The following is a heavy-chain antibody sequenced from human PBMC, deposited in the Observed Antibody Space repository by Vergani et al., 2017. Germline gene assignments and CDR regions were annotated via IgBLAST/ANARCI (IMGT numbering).Heavy chain of an antibody. CDR3: ARHSGYYYGSNSQDDY. D-gene: IGHD3-22*01. CDR2: ISGSGGST. V-gene: IGHV3-23*04. Sequence: VQLVESGGGLVQPGGSLRLSCVVSGFDFSSYIMNWVRQAPGKGLEWVSAISGSGGSTYYADSVKGRFTISRDNSKNTLYLQMNSLRAEDTAVYYCARHSGYYYGSNSQDDYWGQGTLVTVSS. CDR1: GFDFSSYI. J-gene: IGHJ4*02.